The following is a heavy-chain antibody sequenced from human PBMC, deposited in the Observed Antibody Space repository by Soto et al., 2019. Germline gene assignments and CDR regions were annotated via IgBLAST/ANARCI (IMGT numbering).Heavy chain of an antibody. J-gene: IGHJ3*02. CDR2: ISSSSSYI. CDR3: ANYPMGDFDILAGYYDAMDI. D-gene: IGHD3-9*01. Sequence: GGSLRLSCAASGFTFSGYSMNWVRQAPGKGLEWVSSISSSSSYIYYADSVKGRFTISRDNAKNSLYLQMNSLRAEDTALYYCANYPMGDFDILAGYYDAMDIWGQGTMVTVSS. CDR1: GFTFSGYS. V-gene: IGHV3-21*01.